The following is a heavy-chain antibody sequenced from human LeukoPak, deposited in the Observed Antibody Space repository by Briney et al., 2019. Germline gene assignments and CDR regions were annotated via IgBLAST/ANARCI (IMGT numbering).Heavy chain of an antibody. CDR3: AKGIAAAGHDDFDI. CDR2: ISWNSGSI. V-gene: IGHV3-9*03. CDR1: GFTFDDYA. D-gene: IGHD6-13*01. Sequence: PGGSLRLSCAASGFTFDDYAMHWVRQAPGKGLEWVSGISWNSGSIGYADSVKGRFTISRDNAKNSLYLQMNSLRAEDMALYYCAKGIAAAGHDDFDIWGQGTMVTVSS. J-gene: IGHJ3*02.